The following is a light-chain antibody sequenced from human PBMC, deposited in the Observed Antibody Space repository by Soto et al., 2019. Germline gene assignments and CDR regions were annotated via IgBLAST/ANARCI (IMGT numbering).Light chain of an antibody. CDR2: EDN. CDR1: SGSIASNH. Sequence: NFMLTQPHSVSESPGKTVTISCTGSSGSIASNHVQWYQQRPGSAPTTVIYEDNQRPSGVPDRFSGSIDSSSNSASLTISGLKTEDEADYDCQSYDSSNRWVFGGGTKLTVL. J-gene: IGLJ3*02. CDR3: QSYDSSNRWV. V-gene: IGLV6-57*02.